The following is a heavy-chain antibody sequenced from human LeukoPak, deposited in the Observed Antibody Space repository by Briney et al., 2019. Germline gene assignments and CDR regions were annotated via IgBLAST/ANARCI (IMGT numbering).Heavy chain of an antibody. CDR3: ARVAAAGYFDY. CDR2: ISNSGST. D-gene: IGHD6-13*01. J-gene: IGHJ4*02. V-gene: IGHV4-59*08. CDR1: SGSISSYY. Sequence: PSETLSLTCTVSSGSISSYYWSWIRQPPGKGLEWIGYISNSGSTNYNPSLKSRVTISVDTSKNQFSLKLSSVTAADTAVYYCARVAAAGYFDYWGQGTLVTVSS.